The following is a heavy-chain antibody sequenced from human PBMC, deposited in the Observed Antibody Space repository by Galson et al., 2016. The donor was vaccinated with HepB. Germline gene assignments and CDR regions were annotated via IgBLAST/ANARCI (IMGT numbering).Heavy chain of an antibody. J-gene: IGHJ4*02. Sequence: PALVKPTQTLTLTCTFSGFSLRNNGEGVGWIRQPPGKALEWLAIIFWDDYKRYSPSLKSRLAIMKDTSRNLVVLTMTNVDPVDTATYYCVHRVQRGSSFPDWGQGTLVTVSS. CDR3: VHRVQRGSSFPD. V-gene: IGHV2-5*02. CDR2: IFWDDYK. CDR1: GFSLRNNGEG. D-gene: IGHD1-26*01.